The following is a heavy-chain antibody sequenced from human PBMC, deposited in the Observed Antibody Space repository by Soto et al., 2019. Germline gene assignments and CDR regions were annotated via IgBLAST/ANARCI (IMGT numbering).Heavy chain of an antibody. D-gene: IGHD1-26*01. CDR1: GGSISSSNW. CDR3: ARCLTEGEGFDY. V-gene: IGHV4-4*02. CDR2: IYHSGST. J-gene: IGHJ4*02. Sequence: QVQLQESGPGLVKPSGTLSLTCAVSGGSISSSNWWSWVRQPPGKGLEWIGEIYHSGSTNYNPSLTSRXXIXVXXSKNQFSLKLSSVTAADTAVYYCARCLTEGEGFDYWGQGTLVPVSS.